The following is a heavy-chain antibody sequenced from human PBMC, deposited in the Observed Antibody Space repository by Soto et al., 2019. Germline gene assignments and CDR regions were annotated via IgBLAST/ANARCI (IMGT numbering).Heavy chain of an antibody. D-gene: IGHD3-9*01. Sequence: PGGSLRLSCAASGFTFSNYWMSWVRQAPGKGLERVANIKQDGTEKYYVDSVKGRFTISRDNAKNSLYLQMNSLRAEDTAVYYCARVHDILTGYSIGMRYFDYWGQGTLVTVSS. V-gene: IGHV3-7*01. CDR2: IKQDGTEK. CDR3: ARVHDILTGYSIGMRYFDY. CDR1: GFTFSNYW. J-gene: IGHJ4*02.